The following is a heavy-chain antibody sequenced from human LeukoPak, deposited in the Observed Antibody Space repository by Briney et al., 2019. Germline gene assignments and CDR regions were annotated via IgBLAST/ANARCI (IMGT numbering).Heavy chain of an antibody. CDR2: IIPILGIA. D-gene: IGHD3-22*01. CDR3: ARGSGSGYYWGSFFDY. Sequence: SVKVSCKASGGTFSSYAISWVRQAPGQGLEWMGRIIPILGIANYAQKFQGRVTITADKSTSTAYMELSSLRSEDTAVYYCARGSGSGYYWGSFFDYWGQGTLVTVSS. V-gene: IGHV1-69*04. CDR1: GGTFSSYA. J-gene: IGHJ4*02.